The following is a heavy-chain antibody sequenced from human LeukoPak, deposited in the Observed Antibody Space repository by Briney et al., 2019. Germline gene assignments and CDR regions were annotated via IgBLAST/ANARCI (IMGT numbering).Heavy chain of an antibody. V-gene: IGHV3-74*01. Sequence: PGGSLRLSCAASGFTFSSYWMHWARQAPGKGLVWVSRINSDGSSTSYADSVKGRFTISRDNAKNTLYLQMNSLRAEDTAVYYCARDHGSSSVYYYYGMDVWGQGTTVTVSS. CDR1: GFTFSSYW. J-gene: IGHJ6*02. CDR3: ARDHGSSSVYYYYGMDV. CDR2: INSDGSST. D-gene: IGHD6-6*01.